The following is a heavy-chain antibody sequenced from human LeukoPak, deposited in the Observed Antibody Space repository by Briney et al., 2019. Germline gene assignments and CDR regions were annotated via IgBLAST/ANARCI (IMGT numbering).Heavy chain of an antibody. D-gene: IGHD3-10*01. J-gene: IGHJ6*03. CDR2: IIPIFGTA. CDR1: GGTFSSYA. Sequence: GASVKVSCKASGGTFSSYAISWVRQAPGQGLEWMGGIIPIFGTANYAQKFQGRVTITTDESTSTAYMELSSLRSEDTAVYYCARDLVGRRYYGSGSYGGYYYYYMDVWGKGTTVTVS. V-gene: IGHV1-69*05. CDR3: ARDLVGRRYYGSGSYGGYYYYYMDV.